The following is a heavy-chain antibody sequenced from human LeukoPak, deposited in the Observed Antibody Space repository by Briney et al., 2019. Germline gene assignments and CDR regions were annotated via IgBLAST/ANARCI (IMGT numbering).Heavy chain of an antibody. V-gene: IGHV3-23*01. Sequence: PGGSLRLSCAASGFTFSIYAMSWVRQAPGKGLEWVSAISGSGGSTYYADSVKGRFTISRDNSKNTLYLQMNSLRAEDTAVYYCANFWGGRPRAFDIWGQGTMVTVSS. J-gene: IGHJ3*02. CDR1: GFTFSIYA. CDR3: ANFWGGRPRAFDI. CDR2: ISGSGGST. D-gene: IGHD3-16*01.